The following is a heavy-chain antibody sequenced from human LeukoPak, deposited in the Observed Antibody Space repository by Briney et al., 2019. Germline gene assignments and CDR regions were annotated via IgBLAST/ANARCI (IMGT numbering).Heavy chain of an antibody. Sequence: SVKVSCKTSGESFSSHGISWVRQAPGQGLEWMGGIIPVFHTAKYAQNFQDRFTITTDESTDTVYMELSSLRSEDTAVYYCARDYNFDSSPYDDGLDIWGQGTMVTVSS. CDR3: ARDYNFDSSPYDDGLDI. D-gene: IGHD3-22*01. J-gene: IGHJ3*02. CDR2: IIPVFHTA. V-gene: IGHV1-69*05. CDR1: GESFSSHG.